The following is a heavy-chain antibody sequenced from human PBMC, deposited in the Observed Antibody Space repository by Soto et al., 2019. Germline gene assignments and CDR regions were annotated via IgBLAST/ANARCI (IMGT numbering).Heavy chain of an antibody. Sequence: ASVKVSCKASGYTFTSYGISWVRQAPGQGLEWMGWISAYNGNTNYAQKLQGRVTMTTDTSTSTAYMELRSLRSDDTAVYYCARDQKQWLGGYYYYGMDVWGQGTTVTVSS. CDR2: ISAYNGNT. V-gene: IGHV1-18*04. CDR1: GYTFTSYG. J-gene: IGHJ6*02. CDR3: ARDQKQWLGGYYYYGMDV. D-gene: IGHD6-19*01.